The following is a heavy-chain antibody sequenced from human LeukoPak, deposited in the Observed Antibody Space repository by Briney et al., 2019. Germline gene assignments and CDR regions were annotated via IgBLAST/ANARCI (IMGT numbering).Heavy chain of an antibody. CDR2: IIPIFGTA. CDR1: GYTFTSYA. Sequence: GASVKVSCKASGYTFTSYAISWVRQAPGQGLEWMGEIIPIFGTAHYAQRFQGRVTLTADEFTNTAYMELSSLRSEDTAVYYCAREPTYDYWGQGTLVTVSS. CDR3: AREPTYDY. J-gene: IGHJ4*02. V-gene: IGHV1-69*13.